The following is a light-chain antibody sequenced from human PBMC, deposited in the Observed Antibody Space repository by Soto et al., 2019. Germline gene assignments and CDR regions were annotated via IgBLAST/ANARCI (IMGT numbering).Light chain of an antibody. Sequence: DIQMTQSPASLSASVGHRVTITCRASQNIYNFLHWYQQKPGKAPSLLIYTASTLQTGVPSRFSGSGSGTDFTLTISDLQPEDFATYFCQQTFSFPLTVGPGTKVDIK. CDR1: QNIYNF. CDR3: QQTFSFPLT. CDR2: TAS. J-gene: IGKJ3*01. V-gene: IGKV1-39*01.